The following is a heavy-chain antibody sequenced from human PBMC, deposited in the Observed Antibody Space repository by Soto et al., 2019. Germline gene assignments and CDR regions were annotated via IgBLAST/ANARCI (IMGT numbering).Heavy chain of an antibody. CDR1: GFRFSSYS. Sequence: PGGSLRLSCADSGFRFSSYSMSWVRQTPGKGLEWVAAITATGDRTYYADSVTGRFTISRDNSKKTHYLQMTSLRVEDTAMYYCATMNGYFEYWGQGTPVTVSS. D-gene: IGHD3-22*01. V-gene: IGHV3-23*01. J-gene: IGHJ4*02. CDR2: ITATGDRT. CDR3: ATMNGYFEY.